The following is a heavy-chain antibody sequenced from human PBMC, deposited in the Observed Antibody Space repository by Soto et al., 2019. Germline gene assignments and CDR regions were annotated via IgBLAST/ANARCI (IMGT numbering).Heavy chain of an antibody. Sequence: GGSLRLACVASGFDLTSSRMNWVRHAPGKGLEWVASISGSGKDTFYRHSVKGRFAISRDSAGTSLFLRMDSVKVEDTAVYHCARVHLVAGSAFYCAMDAWGPGTAVTVSS. D-gene: IGHD6-6*01. V-gene: IGHV3-21*01. J-gene: IGHJ6*02. CDR3: ARVHLVAGSAFYCAMDA. CDR1: GFDLTSSR. CDR2: ISGSGKDT.